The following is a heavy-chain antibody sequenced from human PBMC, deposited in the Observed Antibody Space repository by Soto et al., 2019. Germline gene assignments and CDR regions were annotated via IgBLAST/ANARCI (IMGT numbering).Heavy chain of an antibody. J-gene: IGHJ6*03. Sequence: EVQLVESGGGLVQPGGSLRLSCAASGFTFSSYWMSWVRQAPGKGLEWVANIKQDGSEKYYVDSVKGRFTISRDNAKNTLYLQINSLRAEDTAVYYCARDPRVAARYSYYYMDVWGKGTTVTVSS. CDR2: IKQDGSEK. CDR1: GFTFSSYW. D-gene: IGHD6-6*01. CDR3: ARDPRVAARYSYYYMDV. V-gene: IGHV3-7*01.